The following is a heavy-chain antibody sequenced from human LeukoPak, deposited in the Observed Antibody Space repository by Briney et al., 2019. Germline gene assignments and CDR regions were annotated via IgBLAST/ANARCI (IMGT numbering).Heavy chain of an antibody. CDR3: VRDGDAYDFDL. CDR2: IKSDGSWT. CDR1: GFSIRGYW. J-gene: IGHJ4*02. D-gene: IGHD5-12*01. V-gene: IGHV3-74*01. Sequence: GGSLRLSCAASGFSIRGYWMHWVPEARGKGLMWVSRIKSDGSWTNYADSVRGRFTISRDNAKNTLFLQMVGLRAEDTAIYYCVRDGDAYDFDLWGQGILVTVSS.